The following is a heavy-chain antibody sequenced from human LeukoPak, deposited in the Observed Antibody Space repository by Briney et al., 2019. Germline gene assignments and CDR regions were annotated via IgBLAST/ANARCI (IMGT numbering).Heavy chain of an antibody. J-gene: IGHJ4*02. CDR2: MDTSGIS. Sequence: SETLSLTCTVSGCSISGYFWNWIRQPAGRGLEWIGRMDTSGISDYSPSLQSRVTMSLDTSKNQFSLRLSSVTAADTGVYYCASEDWYGDYPDYFDYWGQGTLVTVSS. CDR3: ASEDWYGDYPDYFDY. CDR1: GCSISGYF. V-gene: IGHV4-4*07. D-gene: IGHD4-17*01.